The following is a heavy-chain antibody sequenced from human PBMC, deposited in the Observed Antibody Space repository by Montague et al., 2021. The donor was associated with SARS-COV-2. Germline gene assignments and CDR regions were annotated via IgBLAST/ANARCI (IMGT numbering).Heavy chain of an antibody. D-gene: IGHD6-13*01. Sequence: SETLSLTCTVSGDSISYFSWSWIRQPAGKGLEWIGRVSASGSTNYNPSLNSRVTMSVDTSKKQFSLRLSPVTAADTAVYYCARGVVAAPGTFDYWGQGTLVTVSS. CDR2: VSASGST. CDR3: ARGVVAAPGTFDY. J-gene: IGHJ4*02. CDR1: GDSISYFS. V-gene: IGHV4-4*07.